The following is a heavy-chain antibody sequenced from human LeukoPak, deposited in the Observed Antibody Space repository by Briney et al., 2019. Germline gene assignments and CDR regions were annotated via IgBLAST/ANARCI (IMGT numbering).Heavy chain of an antibody. J-gene: IGHJ4*02. V-gene: IGHV3-9*01. CDR1: GFTFDDYA. Sequence: PGGSLRLSCAASGFTFDDYAMHWVRQAPGKGLEWVSGISWNSGSIGYADSVKGRFTISRDNAKNSLYLQMNSLRAEDTALCYCAKGDYYDSSGYAPFDYWGQGTLVTVSS. CDR3: AKGDYYDSSGYAPFDY. CDR2: ISWNSGSI. D-gene: IGHD3-22*01.